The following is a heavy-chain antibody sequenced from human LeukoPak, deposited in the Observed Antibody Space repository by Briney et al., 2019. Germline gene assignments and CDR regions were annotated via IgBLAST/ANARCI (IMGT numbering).Heavy chain of an antibody. D-gene: IGHD3-10*01. J-gene: IGHJ4*02. CDR2: ISNSGSTI. Sequence: GGSLRLSCAASGFTFSSYEMNWVRQAPGKGLEWVSYISNSGSTIYYTDSVKGRFTISRDNAKNSLYLQMNSLRAEDTAVYYCARGLDNYGSGSSDWGQGTLVTVSS. CDR3: ARGLDNYGSGSSD. CDR1: GFTFSSYE. V-gene: IGHV3-48*03.